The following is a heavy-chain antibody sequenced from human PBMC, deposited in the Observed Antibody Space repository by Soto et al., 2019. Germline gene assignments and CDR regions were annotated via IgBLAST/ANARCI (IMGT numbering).Heavy chain of an antibody. D-gene: IGHD3-22*01. CDR2: ISSSGSTI. V-gene: IGHV3-11*01. CDR3: ARDTHYYDSSGFLY. J-gene: IGHJ4*02. CDR1: GFPLSDYY. Sequence: PGGALRLSCAASGFPLSDYYMSWVRQARGKGVEGVSYISSSGSTIYYADSVKGRFNISRDNAKNSLYLQMNSLRAEDTAVYYCARDTHYYDSSGFLYWGQGTLVTVSS.